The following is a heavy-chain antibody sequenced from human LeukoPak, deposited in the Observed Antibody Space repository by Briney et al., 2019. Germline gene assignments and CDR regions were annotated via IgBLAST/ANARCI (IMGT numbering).Heavy chain of an antibody. CDR1: GGSISSGDYY. V-gene: IGHV4-30-4*08. Sequence: SQTLSLTCTVSGGSISSGDYYWSWIRQPPGKGLEWIGYIYYSGSTYYNPSLKRRVTISVDTSKNQFSLKLSSVTAADTAVYYCARGIAVAGTLDYWGQGTLVTVSS. J-gene: IGHJ4*02. CDR2: IYYSGST. D-gene: IGHD6-19*01. CDR3: ARGIAVAGTLDY.